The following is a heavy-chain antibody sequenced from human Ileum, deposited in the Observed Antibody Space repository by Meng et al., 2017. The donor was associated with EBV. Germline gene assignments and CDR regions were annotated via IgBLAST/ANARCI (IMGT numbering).Heavy chain of an antibody. CDR3: AKEQDDGDRGIHRIDS. V-gene: IGHV4-39*07. CDR1: GGSISTSSYF. Sequence: LQLRASGPGLVKPSETLSLTCTVSGGSISTSSYFWGWNRQTPGKGLEWIGSIHYNGGTAYNPSLQSRVTMSVDTSKNQFSLRLTSVTAADTAVYYCAKEQDDGDRGIHRIDSWGQGTLVTVSS. J-gene: IGHJ5*01. CDR2: IHYNGGT. D-gene: IGHD5-18*01.